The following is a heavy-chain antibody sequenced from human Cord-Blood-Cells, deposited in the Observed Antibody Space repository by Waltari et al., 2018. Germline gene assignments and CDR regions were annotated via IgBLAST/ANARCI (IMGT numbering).Heavy chain of an antibody. D-gene: IGHD3-3*01. CDR2: INPNSGGT. Sequence: QVQLVQSGAEVKKPGASVKVSCKASGYTFTGYYMHWVRQAPGQGLEWMGWINPNSGGTNYAQKFQGRVTMTRYTSISTAYMELSRLRSDDTAVYYCARASITIFGVVIIRFDYWGQGTLVTVSS. V-gene: IGHV1-2*02. J-gene: IGHJ4*02. CDR1: GYTFTGYY. CDR3: ARASITIFGVVIIRFDY.